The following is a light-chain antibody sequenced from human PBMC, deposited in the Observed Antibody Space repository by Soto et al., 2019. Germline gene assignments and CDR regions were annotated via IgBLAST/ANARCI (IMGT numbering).Light chain of an antibody. J-gene: IGKJ2*01. CDR2: DAS. CDR1: QSISSW. Sequence: DIQMTQSPSTLSASVGDRVTITCRASQSISSWLAWYQQKPGKPPKLLIYDASSLESGVPSRFSGSGSGTEFTLTISRLQPDDFAIYYCQQYNSYLYTFGQGTKLEIK. CDR3: QQYNSYLYT. V-gene: IGKV1-5*01.